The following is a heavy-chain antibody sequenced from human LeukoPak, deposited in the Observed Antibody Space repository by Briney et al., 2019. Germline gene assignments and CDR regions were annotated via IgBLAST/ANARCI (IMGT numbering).Heavy chain of an antibody. CDR1: GFTFDDYG. J-gene: IGHJ6*03. CDR3: ARNGVVPAAYYYMDV. D-gene: IGHD2-2*01. V-gene: IGHV3-20*04. Sequence: GGSLRLSCAASGFTFDDYGMSWVRQAPGKGLEWVSGINWNGGSTGYADSVKGRLTISRDNAKNSLYLQMNSLRAEDTALYYCARNGVVPAAYYYMDVWGKGTTVTVSS. CDR2: INWNGGST.